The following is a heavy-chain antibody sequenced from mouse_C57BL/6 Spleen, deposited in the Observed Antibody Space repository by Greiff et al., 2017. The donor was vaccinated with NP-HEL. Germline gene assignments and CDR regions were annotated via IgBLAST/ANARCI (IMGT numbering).Heavy chain of an antibody. CDR1: GYTFTSYW. CDR2: IDPSDSYT. D-gene: IGHD2-1*01. Sequence: QVQLQQPGAELVKPGASVKLSCKASGYTFTSYWMQWVKQRPGQGLEWIGEIDPSDSYTNYNQQFKGKATLTVDTSSSTAYMQLSSLTSEDSAVYYCARGLLPVYFDYWGQGTTLTVSS. V-gene: IGHV1-50*01. CDR3: ARGLLPVYFDY. J-gene: IGHJ2*01.